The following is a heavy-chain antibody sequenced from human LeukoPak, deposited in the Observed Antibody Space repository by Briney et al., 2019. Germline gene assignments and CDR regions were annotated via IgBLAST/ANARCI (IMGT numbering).Heavy chain of an antibody. J-gene: IGHJ4*02. CDR2: IWSDGSNK. CDR3: ARAVYSSGWYGGDY. Sequence: GRSLRLSCVASGFTFSSYGMHWVRQAPGKGLGCVAVIWSDGSNKYYGDSVKGRFAISRDNSKNTLYLQMDSLRAEDTAVYYCARAVYSSGWYGGDYWGQGTLVTVSS. V-gene: IGHV3-33*01. CDR1: GFTFSSYG. D-gene: IGHD6-19*01.